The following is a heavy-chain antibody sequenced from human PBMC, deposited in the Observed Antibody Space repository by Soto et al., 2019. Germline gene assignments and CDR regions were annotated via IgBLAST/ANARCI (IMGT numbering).Heavy chain of an antibody. Sequence: EVQLLESGGGLVQPGGSLTLSCAASGFPLSTYGMSWVRQAPGKGLEWVSSITGTGGDTYYADSVKGRFTSSRDNSNNMLYLQMNSLRVEDTAVYYCARIRGYWYGLDVWGQGTTITVSS. J-gene: IGHJ6*02. CDR2: ITGTGGDT. CDR3: ARIRGYWYGLDV. V-gene: IGHV3-23*01. CDR1: GFPLSTYG.